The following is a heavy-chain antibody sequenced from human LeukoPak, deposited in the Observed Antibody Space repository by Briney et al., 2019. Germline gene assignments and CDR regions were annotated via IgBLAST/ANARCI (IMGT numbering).Heavy chain of an antibody. CDR3: AKDIAVAGTDYYYYGMDV. CDR1: GFTFSSYG. Sequence: GRSQRLSCAASGFTFSSYGMHWVRQAPGKGLEWVAVISYDGSNKYYADSVKGRFTISRDNSKNTLYLQMNSLRAEDTAVYYCAKDIAVAGTDYYYYGMDVWGQGTTVTVSS. J-gene: IGHJ6*02. D-gene: IGHD6-19*01. CDR2: ISYDGSNK. V-gene: IGHV3-30*18.